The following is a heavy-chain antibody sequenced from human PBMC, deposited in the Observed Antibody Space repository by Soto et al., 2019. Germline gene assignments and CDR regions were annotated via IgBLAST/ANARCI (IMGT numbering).Heavy chain of an antibody. V-gene: IGHV1-18*01. J-gene: IGHJ4*02. CDR3: ARDTSRRYCGGDCYRSGFDY. D-gene: IGHD2-21*02. CDR2: ISAYNGNT. Sequence: ASVKVSCKASGYTFTSYAMHWVRQAPGQGLEWMGWISAYNGNTNYAQKLQGRVTMTTDTSTSTAYMELRSLRSDDTAVYYCARDTSRRYCGGDCYRSGFDYWGQGTLVTVSS. CDR1: GYTFTSYA.